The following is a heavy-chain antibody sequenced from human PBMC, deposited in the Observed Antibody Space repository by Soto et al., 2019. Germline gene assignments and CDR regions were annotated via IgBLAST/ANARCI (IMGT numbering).Heavy chain of an antibody. CDR1: GFTFDAYP. V-gene: IGHV3-9*01. CDR2: LAWDGGSI. CDR3: VRDDAFDL. Sequence: EVQLVESGGGLVQPGRSLRLSCAASGFTFDAYPMHWVRQAPGKGLEWVAGLAWDGGSIEYVDSVEGRITISRDNAKNSLYLQMSSLRDEDTALYYCVRDDAFDLWGQGTQVTVSS. J-gene: IGHJ3*01.